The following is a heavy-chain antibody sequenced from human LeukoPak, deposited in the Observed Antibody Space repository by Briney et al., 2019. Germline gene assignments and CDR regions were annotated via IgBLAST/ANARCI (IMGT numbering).Heavy chain of an antibody. J-gene: IGHJ6*02. CDR3: ARVKPASRRREYFYGMDV. CDR2: IKQDGSEK. Sequence: GGSLRLSCAASGFTFSSYWMSWVRQAPGKGLEWVANIKQDGSEKYYADSVKGRFTISRDNAKTSLYLQMNSLRAEDTAVYYCARVKPASRRREYFYGMDVWGQGTTVTVSS. D-gene: IGHD2-2*01. CDR1: GFTFSSYW. V-gene: IGHV3-7*03.